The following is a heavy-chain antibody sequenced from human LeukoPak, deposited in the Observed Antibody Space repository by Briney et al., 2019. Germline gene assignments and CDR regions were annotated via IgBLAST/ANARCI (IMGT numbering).Heavy chain of an antibody. CDR1: GASIRSSDYY. Sequence: SETLSLTCVLSGASIRSSDYYWAWIRQPPGKGLEWIGTVYYSGSTYYSPSLKSRVTISVDTSKNSFSLNVTSLTAADTAVYYCARHGNWEPFDYWGQGSLVTVSS. CDR3: ARHGNWEPFDY. J-gene: IGHJ4*02. CDR2: VYYSGST. V-gene: IGHV4-39*01. D-gene: IGHD1-1*01.